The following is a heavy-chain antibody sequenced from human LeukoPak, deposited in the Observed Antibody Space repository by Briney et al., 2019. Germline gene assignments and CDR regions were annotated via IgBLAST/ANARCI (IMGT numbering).Heavy chain of an antibody. D-gene: IGHD6-19*01. CDR3: ARVGRESSTGWLDY. V-gene: IGHV1-2*06. Sequence: GASVKVSCKASGYTFIDYYFNWVRQAPGQGPEWMGRINVKSGATDYAQKFQGRVTVTRDTSNSTAYMELSSLRSDDTAVYYCARVGRESSTGWLDYWGQGTLVTVSS. J-gene: IGHJ4*02. CDR1: GYTFIDYY. CDR2: INVKSGAT.